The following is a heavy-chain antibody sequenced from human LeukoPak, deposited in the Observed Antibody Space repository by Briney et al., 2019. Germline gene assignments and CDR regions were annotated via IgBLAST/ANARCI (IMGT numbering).Heavy chain of an antibody. Sequence: PSETLSLTCAVSGGSFSGYYWTWIRQPPGKGLEWIGEINHSGGANYNPFLKSRVTISLDTSKNQFSLKLSSMTAADTALYYCARGQGTVTTHWGQGTLVTVSS. J-gene: IGHJ4*02. CDR1: GGSFSGYY. V-gene: IGHV4-34*01. CDR3: ARGQGTVTTH. CDR2: INHSGGA. D-gene: IGHD4-17*01.